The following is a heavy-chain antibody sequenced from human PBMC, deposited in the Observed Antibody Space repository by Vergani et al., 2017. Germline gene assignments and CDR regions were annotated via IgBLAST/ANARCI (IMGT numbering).Heavy chain of an antibody. CDR2: IYYRGST. CDR3: ARDTPPATYFDY. D-gene: IGHD2-15*01. V-gene: IGHV4-31*03. CDR1: GGSISSGGYD. Sequence: QVQLQESGPGLVKPSQTLSLTCTVSGGSISSGGYDWSWIRQHPGKGLEWIGYIYYRGSTYYNPSLKSRVTISVDTSKNQFSLKLSSVTAADTAVYYCARDTPPATYFDYWGQGTLVTVSS. J-gene: IGHJ4*02.